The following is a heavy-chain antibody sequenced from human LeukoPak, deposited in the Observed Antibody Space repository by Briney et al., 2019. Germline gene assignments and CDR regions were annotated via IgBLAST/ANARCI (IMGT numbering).Heavy chain of an antibody. D-gene: IGHD3-9*01. Sequence: ASVKVSCKASGYTFTSYDINWVRQAPGQGLEWMGWMNPNSGNTGYAQKFQGRVTMTRNTSISTAYMELSSLRSEDAAVYYCARGAGYYDILTGPYYYYYGMDVWGQGTTVTVSS. J-gene: IGHJ6*02. CDR3: ARGAGYYDILTGPYYYYYGMDV. CDR1: GYTFTSYD. V-gene: IGHV1-8*01. CDR2: MNPNSGNT.